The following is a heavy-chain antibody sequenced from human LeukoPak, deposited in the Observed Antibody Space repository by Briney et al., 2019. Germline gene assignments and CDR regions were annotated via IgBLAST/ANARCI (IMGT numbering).Heavy chain of an antibody. CDR3: TRDGGAIAY. V-gene: IGHV3-49*04. CDR2: IRSKAYGGTT. CDR1: GFTFGDYA. J-gene: IGHJ4*02. Sequence: LSGGSLRLSCTASGFTFGDYAMSWVRQAPGKGLEWVGFIRSKAYGGTTEYAASVKGRFTISRDDSKSIAYLQMNSLKTEDTAVYYCTRDGGAIAYWGQGTLVTVSS. D-gene: IGHD3-16*01.